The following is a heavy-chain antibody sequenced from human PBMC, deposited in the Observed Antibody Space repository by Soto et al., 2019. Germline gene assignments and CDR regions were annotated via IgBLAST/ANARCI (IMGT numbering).Heavy chain of an antibody. V-gene: IGHV3-23*01. J-gene: IGHJ4*02. CDR1: GFTFSSYA. CDR3: SKNHVLQQLACFDY. CDR2: ISGSGGST. Sequence: GGSLRLSCAASGFTFSSYAMSWVRQAPGKGLEWVSAISGSGGSTYYADSVKGRFIISRDNSKNTLYLQMNSLRAEDTAVYYCSKNHVLQQLACFDYWGQGTLVTVSS. D-gene: IGHD6-13*01.